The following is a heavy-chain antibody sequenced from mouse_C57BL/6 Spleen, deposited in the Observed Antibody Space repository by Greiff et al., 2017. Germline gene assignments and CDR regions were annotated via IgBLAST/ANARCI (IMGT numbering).Heavy chain of an antibody. D-gene: IGHD4-1*01. V-gene: IGHV1-26*01. CDR1: GYTFTDYY. J-gene: IGHJ3*01. CDR2: INPNNGGT. CDR3: AANSWFAY. Sequence: VQLKQSGPELVKPGASVKISCKASGYTFTDYYMNWVKQSHGKSLEWIGDINPNNGGTSYNQKFKGKATLTVDKSSSTAYMELRSLTSEDSAVYYCAANSWFAYWGQGTLVTVSA.